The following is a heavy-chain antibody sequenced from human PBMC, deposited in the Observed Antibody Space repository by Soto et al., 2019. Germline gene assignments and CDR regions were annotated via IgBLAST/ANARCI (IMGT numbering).Heavy chain of an antibody. CDR2: ISYDGSNK. Sequence: QVQLVESGGGVGQPGRSLRLSCAASGFTFSSYGMHWVRQAPGKGLEWVAVISYDGSNKYYADSVKGRFTISRDNSKNTLYLQMNSLRAEDTAVYYCAKDKRAVVVTAPFDYWGQGTLVTVSS. V-gene: IGHV3-30*18. CDR3: AKDKRAVVVTAPFDY. D-gene: IGHD2-21*02. J-gene: IGHJ4*02. CDR1: GFTFSSYG.